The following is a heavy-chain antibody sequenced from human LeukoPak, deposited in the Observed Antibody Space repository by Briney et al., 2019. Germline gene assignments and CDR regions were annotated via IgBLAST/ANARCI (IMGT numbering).Heavy chain of an antibody. J-gene: IGHJ5*02. CDR1: GFTFSSYS. D-gene: IGHD2-8*02. CDR2: ISGSGITI. CDR3: ARDLVVPS. V-gene: IGHV3-48*01. Sequence: QSGGSLRLSCVASGFTFSSYSMNWVRQAPGKGLDWVSSISGSGITIYYADSVKGRFTISRDNAKNSLYLQMNSLRADDTAVYYCARDLVVPSWGQGTLVTVSS.